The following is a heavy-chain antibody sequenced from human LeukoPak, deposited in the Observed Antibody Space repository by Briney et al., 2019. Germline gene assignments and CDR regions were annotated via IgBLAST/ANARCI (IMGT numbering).Heavy chain of an antibody. D-gene: IGHD2-15*01. Sequence: PSETLSLTCGVSGGSFSSSYWGWIRQPPGKGLEWIGSIYYSGSTYYNPSLKSRVTISVDTSKNQFSLKLSSVTAADTAVYYCVWPDGSSLDAFDIWGQGTMVTVSS. V-gene: IGHV4-39*01. CDR2: IYYSGST. CDR3: VWPDGSSLDAFDI. CDR1: GGSFSSSY. J-gene: IGHJ3*02.